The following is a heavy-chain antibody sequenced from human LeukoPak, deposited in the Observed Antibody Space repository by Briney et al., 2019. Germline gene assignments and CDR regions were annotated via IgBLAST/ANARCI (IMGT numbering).Heavy chain of an antibody. Sequence: SVKVSCKASGGTFSSYAISWVRQAPGQRLEWMGGIIPIFVTANYAQKFQGRVTITADASTSTAYMELSSLRSEDTAVYYCARSKEVVVAATGSFPINYFDYWGQGTLVTVSS. J-gene: IGHJ4*02. D-gene: IGHD2-15*01. CDR3: ARSKEVVVAATGSFPINYFDY. V-gene: IGHV1-69*13. CDR2: IIPIFVTA. CDR1: GGTFSSYA.